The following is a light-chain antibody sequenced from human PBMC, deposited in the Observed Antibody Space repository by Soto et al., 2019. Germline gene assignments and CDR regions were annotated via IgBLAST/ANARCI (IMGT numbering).Light chain of an antibody. CDR3: QQSYSTLWT. CDR1: QSISRS. V-gene: IGKV1-5*01. Sequence: DIQMTQSPSTLSASVGDRVTITCRASQSISRSLAWYQQNPGKAPKLLIFDASSLESGVPSRFSGSGSGTEFTLTISSLQPDDFATYYCQQSYSTLWTFGQGTKVDIK. CDR2: DAS. J-gene: IGKJ1*01.